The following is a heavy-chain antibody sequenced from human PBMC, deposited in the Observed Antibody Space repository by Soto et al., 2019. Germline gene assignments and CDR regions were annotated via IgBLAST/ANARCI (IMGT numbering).Heavy chain of an antibody. D-gene: IGHD2-2*01. Sequence: PSETLSLTCAVYGGSFSGYYWSWIRQPPGKGLEWIGEINHSGSTNYNPSLKSRVIISVDTSQNQFSLKLSSVTAADTAVYYCARGWGFCTTTSCYDAFDIWGQGTMVTVSS. J-gene: IGHJ3*02. V-gene: IGHV4-34*01. CDR2: INHSGST. CDR1: GGSFSGYY. CDR3: ARGWGFCTTTSCYDAFDI.